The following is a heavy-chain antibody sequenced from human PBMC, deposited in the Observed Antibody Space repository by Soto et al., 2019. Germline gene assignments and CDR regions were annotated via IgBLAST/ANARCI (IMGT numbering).Heavy chain of an antibody. CDR3: ARDTGMGVVISEGYFDY. CDR1: GFTFSSYW. J-gene: IGHJ4*02. CDR2: IKQDGSEK. D-gene: IGHD3-3*01. V-gene: IGHV3-7*01. Sequence: GGSLRLSCAASGFTFSSYWMSWVRQAPGKGLEWVANIKQDGSEKYYVGSVKGRFTISRDNAKNSLYLQMNSLRAEDTAVYYCARDTGMGVVISEGYFDYWGQGTLVTVSS.